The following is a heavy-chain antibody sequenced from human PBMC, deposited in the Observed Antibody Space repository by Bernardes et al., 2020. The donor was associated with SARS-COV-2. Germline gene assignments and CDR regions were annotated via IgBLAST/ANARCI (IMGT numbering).Heavy chain of an antibody. D-gene: IGHD3-10*01. CDR1: GGSISSSSYY. CDR2: IYYSGRT. V-gene: IGHV4-39*01. CDR3: ARGMVRGNWFDP. J-gene: IGHJ5*02. Sequence: TLSLTCTVSGGSISSSSYYWGWMRQPPGKGLERIGSIYYSGRTYYNPSLKSRVTIFVDTSKNQFSLRLSSVTAADTAVYYCARGMVRGNWFDPWGQGTLVTVSS.